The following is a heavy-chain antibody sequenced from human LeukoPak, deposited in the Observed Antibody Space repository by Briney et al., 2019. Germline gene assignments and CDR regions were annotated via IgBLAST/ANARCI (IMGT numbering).Heavy chain of an antibody. D-gene: IGHD5-12*01. J-gene: IGHJ3*02. CDR2: IVVGSGNT. Sequence: ASVKVSRKASGFTFTSSAMQWVRQARGQRLEWIGWIVVGSGNTNYAQKFQERVTITRDMSTSTAYMELSSLRSEDTAVYYCAATWMSWDESGAFDIWGQGTMVTVSS. V-gene: IGHV1-58*02. CDR1: GFTFTSSA. CDR3: AATWMSWDESGAFDI.